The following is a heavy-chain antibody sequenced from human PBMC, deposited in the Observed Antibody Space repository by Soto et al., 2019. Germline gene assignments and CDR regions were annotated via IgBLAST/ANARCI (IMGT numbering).Heavy chain of an antibody. Sequence: TDSCRASGCTCTRFDVNCVRQATGQGLEWMGWMNPNSGNTGYAQKFQGRVTMTRNTSISTAYMELSSLRSEDTAVYYCARGQEDIVVVPAAYEDYLGGAGLPTYYMDVWGKGTTVTVSS. V-gene: IGHV1-8*01. CDR2: MNPNSGNT. J-gene: IGHJ6*03. CDR3: ARGQEDIVVVPAAYEDYLGGAGLPTYYMDV. CDR1: GCTCTRFD. D-gene: IGHD2-2*01.